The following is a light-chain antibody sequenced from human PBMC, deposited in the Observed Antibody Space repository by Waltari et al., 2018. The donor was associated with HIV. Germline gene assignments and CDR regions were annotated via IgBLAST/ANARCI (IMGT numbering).Light chain of an antibody. CDR3: GTWDSSLSAGV. Sequence: QSVLTQPPSVSAAPGQKVTISCSGSSSNIGNNYVSWYQQLPGTAPKGVIYDNNKRPSGIPDRFSCSKSGTSATLGITGLQTGDEADYYCGTWDSSLSAGVFGGGTKLTVL. CDR2: DNN. CDR1: SSNIGNNY. V-gene: IGLV1-51*01. J-gene: IGLJ2*01.